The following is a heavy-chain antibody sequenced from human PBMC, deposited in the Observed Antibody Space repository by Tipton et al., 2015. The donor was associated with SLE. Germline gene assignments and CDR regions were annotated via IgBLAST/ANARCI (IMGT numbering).Heavy chain of an antibody. Sequence: SLRLSCAASGFSFSDYEMAWVRQAPSKGLEWVSYISSSGSPRYYAGSVKGRFTISRDNGKNSVFLQMNSLRADDTAVYYCTRDFRSGPPDYWGQGALVTVSS. J-gene: IGHJ4*02. CDR2: ISSSGSPR. V-gene: IGHV3-48*03. D-gene: IGHD3-3*01. CDR1: GFSFSDYE. CDR3: TRDFRSGPPDY.